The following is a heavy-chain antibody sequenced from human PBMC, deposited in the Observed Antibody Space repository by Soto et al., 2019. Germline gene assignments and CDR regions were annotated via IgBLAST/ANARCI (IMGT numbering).Heavy chain of an antibody. D-gene: IGHD3-9*01. CDR2: IYSGGST. V-gene: IGHV3-66*01. CDR1: GFTVSSNY. Sequence: PGGSLRLSCAASGFTVSSNYMSWVRQAPGKGLEWVSVIYSGGSTYYADSVKGRFTISRDNSKNTLYLQMNSLRAEDTAVYYCARSASPDFDWLLYYFDYWGQGTLVTVSS. CDR3: ARSASPDFDWLLYYFDY. J-gene: IGHJ4*02.